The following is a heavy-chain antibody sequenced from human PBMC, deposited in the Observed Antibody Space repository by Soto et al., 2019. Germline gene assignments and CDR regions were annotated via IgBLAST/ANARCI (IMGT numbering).Heavy chain of an antibody. V-gene: IGHV1-3*01. J-gene: IGHJ4*02. CDR2: INAGNGDT. Sequence: ASVKVSCKASGHTFSGYAIHWVRQAPGHRFEWMGRINAGNGDTTYSPSFRDRVTVTRDTSASTAYMELSSLRSEDTAVYYCAKGYCSSTSCQYYFDFWGQGTLVTVSS. D-gene: IGHD2-2*01. CDR1: GHTFSGYA. CDR3: AKGYCSSTSCQYYFDF.